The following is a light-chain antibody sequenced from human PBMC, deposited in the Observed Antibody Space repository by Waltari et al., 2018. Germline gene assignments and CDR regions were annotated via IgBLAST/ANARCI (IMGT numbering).Light chain of an antibody. CDR1: SSNIGAGYD. CDR2: DNR. J-gene: IGLJ3*02. V-gene: IGLV1-40*01. CDR3: QSYDSSLSGVV. Sequence: QSVVTQPPSVSGAPGQRVTISCTGSSSNIGAGYDVHWYQQLPGTAPKLLIYDNRGRPSGVPDRFSGSKSGTSASLAITGLQAEDEADYYCQSYDSSLSGVVFGGGTKLTVL.